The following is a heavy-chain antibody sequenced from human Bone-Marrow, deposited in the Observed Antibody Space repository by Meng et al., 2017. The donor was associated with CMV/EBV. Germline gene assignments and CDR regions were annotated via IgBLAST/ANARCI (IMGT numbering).Heavy chain of an antibody. CDR3: VWITMVRGVTGGVGFDP. V-gene: IGHV1-18*01. CDR2: ISAYNGNT. CDR1: GYTFPSYG. J-gene: IGHJ5*02. D-gene: IGHD3-10*01. Sequence: QVQLGASGAEVKKPGASVKVSFKASGYTFPSYGISWVRQAPGQGLEWMGWISAYNGNTNYAQKLQGRVTMTTDTSTSTAYMELRSLRSDDTAVYYCVWITMVRGVTGGVGFDPWGQGTLVTVSS.